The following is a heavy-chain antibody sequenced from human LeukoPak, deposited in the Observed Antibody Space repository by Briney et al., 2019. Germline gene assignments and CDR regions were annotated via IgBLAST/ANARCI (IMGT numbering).Heavy chain of an antibody. CDR3: AEDRVALGNYFDY. CDR2: ISGSGGST. CDR1: GFTFSSYA. Sequence: PGGSLRLSCAASGFTFSSYAMSWVRQAPGKGLEWVSAISGSGGSTYYADSVKGRFTISRDNSKNTLYLQMNSLRAEDTAVYYCAEDRVALGNYFDYWGQGTLVTVSS. J-gene: IGHJ4*02. D-gene: IGHD2-15*01. V-gene: IGHV3-23*01.